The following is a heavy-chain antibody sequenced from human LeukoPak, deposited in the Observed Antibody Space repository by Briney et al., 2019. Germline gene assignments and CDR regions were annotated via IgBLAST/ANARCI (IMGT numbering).Heavy chain of an antibody. CDR1: GYTFTSYY. J-gene: IGHJ4*02. CDR3: ASGSTRARIFDY. Sequence: ASVKVSCKASGYTFTSYYVHWVRQAPGQGLEWMGIINPSGGSTSYAQKFQGRVTMTRDTSTSTVYMELSSLRSEDTAVYYCASGSTRARIFDYWGQGTLVTVSS. CDR2: INPSGGST. V-gene: IGHV1-46*01. D-gene: IGHD5/OR15-5a*01.